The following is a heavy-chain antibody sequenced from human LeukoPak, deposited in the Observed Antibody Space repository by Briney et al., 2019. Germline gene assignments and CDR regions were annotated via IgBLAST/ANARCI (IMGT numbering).Heavy chain of an antibody. D-gene: IGHD2-21*02. CDR3: ARGMVVVTAPSYWYFDL. V-gene: IGHV4-4*02. CDR2: IYHSGSP. CDR1: GGSISSNNW. J-gene: IGHJ2*01. Sequence: SGTLSLTCAVSGGSISSNNWWGWVRQPPGKGLEWIGEIYHSGSPNYNPSLKSRVTISVDTSKNQFSLKLSSVTAADTAVYYCARGMVVVTAPSYWYFDLWGRGTLVTVSS.